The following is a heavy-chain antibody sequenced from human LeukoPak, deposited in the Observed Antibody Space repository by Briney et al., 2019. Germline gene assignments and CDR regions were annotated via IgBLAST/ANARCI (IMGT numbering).Heavy chain of an antibody. CDR3: ARPLGQGNEYGMDV. CDR1: GGSISSYY. D-gene: IGHD1-1*01. CDR2: IYYSGST. J-gene: IGHJ6*02. Sequence: SETLSLTCTVSGGSISSYYWSWIRQPPGKGLEWIGYIYYSGSTNYNPSLKSRVAISVDTSRNQFSLKLSSVTAADTAVYYCARPLGQGNEYGMDVWGQGTTVTVSS. V-gene: IGHV4-59*01.